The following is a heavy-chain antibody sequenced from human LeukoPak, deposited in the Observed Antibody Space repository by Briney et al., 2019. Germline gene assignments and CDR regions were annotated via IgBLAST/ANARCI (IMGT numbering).Heavy chain of an antibody. CDR2: ISAYNGNT. Sequence: ASVKLSCKASGYTFTSYGISLVRQAPGQGLEWMGWISAYNGNTNYAQKLQGRVTMTTDTSTSTAYMELRSLRSDDTAVYYCARATGTWGHGGFDIWGQGTMVTVSS. CDR1: GYTFTSYG. CDR3: ARATGTWGHGGFDI. D-gene: IGHD2-15*01. J-gene: IGHJ3*02. V-gene: IGHV1-18*01.